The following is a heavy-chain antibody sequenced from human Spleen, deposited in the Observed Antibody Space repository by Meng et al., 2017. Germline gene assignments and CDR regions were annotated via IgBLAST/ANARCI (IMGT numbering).Heavy chain of an antibody. J-gene: IGHJ5*02. CDR2: ISASGST. CDR1: GGSISGYF. CDR3: ARDDTVSGGNNWFDP. Sequence: QWQRQELGQGPVNPSETLSLTCSASGGSISGYFWTWVRQPAGKGPEWIGRISASGSTNHNPSLKSRVTMSVDTSKNQFSLKVTSVTAADTAVYYCARDDTVSGGNNWFDPWGQGTLVTVSS. V-gene: IGHV4-4*07. D-gene: IGHD4-23*01.